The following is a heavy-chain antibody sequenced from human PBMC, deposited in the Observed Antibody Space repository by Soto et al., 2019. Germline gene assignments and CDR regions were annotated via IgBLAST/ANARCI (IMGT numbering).Heavy chain of an antibody. CDR2: IRSKTDGGTT. J-gene: IGHJ4*02. D-gene: IGHD3-22*01. V-gene: IGHV3-15*01. Sequence: SGGSLRLSCAASGFTFSNAWMSWVRQAPGKGLEWVGRIRSKTDGGTTDYAAPVKGRFTISRDDSKNTLYLQMNSLKTEDTAVYYCTTDSYYYDSSGYVYWGQGTLVTVSS. CDR1: GFTFSNAW. CDR3: TTDSYYYDSSGYVY.